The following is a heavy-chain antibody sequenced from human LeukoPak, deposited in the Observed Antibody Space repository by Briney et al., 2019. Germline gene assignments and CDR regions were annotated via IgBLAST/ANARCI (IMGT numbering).Heavy chain of an antibody. CDR1: GGSISSSSYY. CDR2: IYYSGST. V-gene: IGHV4-39*01. D-gene: IGHD5-18*01. J-gene: IGHJ6*02. CDR3: ARHPSQLWFYGMDV. Sequence: PSETLSLTCTVSGGSISSSSYYWGWIRQPPGKGLEWIGSIYYSGSTYYNPSLKSRVTISVDTSKNQFSLKLSSVTAADTAVYYCARHPSQLWFYGMDVWGQGTTVTVSS.